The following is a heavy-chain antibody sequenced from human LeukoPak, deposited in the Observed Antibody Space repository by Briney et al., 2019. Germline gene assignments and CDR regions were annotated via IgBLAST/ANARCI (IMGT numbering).Heavy chain of an antibody. CDR3: AKVDTAMLRSFDC. Sequence: PGGSLRLSCAASGFTFSSSAMSWVRLAPGKGLEWVSTISGSGGSTYYADSVKGRFTISRDNSKNTLYLQMNSLRAEDTAVYYRAKVDTAMLRSFDCWGQGTLVTVSS. D-gene: IGHD5-18*01. CDR2: ISGSGGST. CDR1: GFTFSSSA. V-gene: IGHV3-23*01. J-gene: IGHJ4*02.